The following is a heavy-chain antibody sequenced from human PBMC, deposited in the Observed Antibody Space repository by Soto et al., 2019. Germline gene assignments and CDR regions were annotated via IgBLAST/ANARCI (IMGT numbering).Heavy chain of an antibody. J-gene: IGHJ6*02. CDR3: AREEGNYYYGMDV. CDR2: ISSSSSYI. D-gene: IGHD6-13*01. Sequence: SLRLSCAASGFTFSSYSMNWVRQAPGKGLEWVSSISSSSSYIYYADSVKGRFTISRDNAKNSLYLQMNSLRAEDTAVYYCAREEGNYYYGMDVWGQGTTVTVSS. CDR1: GFTFSSYS. V-gene: IGHV3-21*01.